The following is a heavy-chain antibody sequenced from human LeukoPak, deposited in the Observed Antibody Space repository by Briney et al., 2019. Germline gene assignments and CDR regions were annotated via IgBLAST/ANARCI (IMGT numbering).Heavy chain of an antibody. V-gene: IGHV3-23*01. CDR2: ISGSGGSI. J-gene: IGHJ4*02. CDR1: GFTFSSYA. D-gene: IGHD5-24*01. Sequence: GGSLRLSCAASGFTFSSYAMSWVRQAPGKGLEWVSGISGSGGSIRYADSVKGRFIISRDNSKNTLYLQMNSLRAEDTAVYYCAEGGDGYNYYFDYWGQETLVTVSS. CDR3: AEGGDGYNYYFDY.